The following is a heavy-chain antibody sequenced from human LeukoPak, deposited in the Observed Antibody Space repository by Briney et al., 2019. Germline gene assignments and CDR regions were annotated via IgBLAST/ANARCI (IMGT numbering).Heavy chain of an antibody. CDR1: GFIFDDYA. J-gene: IGHJ4*02. V-gene: IGHV3-9*01. CDR2: ISWNSGNI. D-gene: IGHD1-26*01. CDR3: AKDVGSGSSSASYFEY. Sequence: GGSLRLSCAASGFIFDDYAMHWVRQGPGKGLEWVSGISWNSGNIGYADSVKGRFTISRDDAKNSLYLQMNSLRAEDTALYYCAKDVGSGSSSASYFEYWGQGTLVAVSS.